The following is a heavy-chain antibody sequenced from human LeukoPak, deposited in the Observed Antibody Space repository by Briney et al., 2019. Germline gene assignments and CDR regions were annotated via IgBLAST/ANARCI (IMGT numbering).Heavy chain of an antibody. CDR1: GSSLSELS. J-gene: IGHJ4*02. Sequence: PSASVKVSCTVSGSSLSELSLYWVRQAPGKGLEWMGGFDVIDSETFYAQKFQGRVTMTEDSSTDTAYMELRSLTSDDTALYYCAAGRPYSLLDYWGQGTLVTVSS. CDR2: FDVIDSET. D-gene: IGHD5-18*01. V-gene: IGHV1-24*01. CDR3: AAGRPYSLLDY.